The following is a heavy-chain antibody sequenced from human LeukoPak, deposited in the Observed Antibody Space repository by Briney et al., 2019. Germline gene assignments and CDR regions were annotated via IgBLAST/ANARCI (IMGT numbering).Heavy chain of an antibody. CDR2: ISAYNGNT. J-gene: IGHJ4*02. CDR3: ARGVPSRAYYYDSSGYQD. Sequence: GASVKVSCTASGGTFRSYAISWVRQAPGQGLEWMGWISAYNGNTNYAQKLQGRVTMTTDTSTSTAYMELRSLRSDDTAVYYCARGVPSRAYYYDSSGYQDWGQGTLVTVSS. V-gene: IGHV1-18*01. D-gene: IGHD3-22*01. CDR1: GGTFRSYA.